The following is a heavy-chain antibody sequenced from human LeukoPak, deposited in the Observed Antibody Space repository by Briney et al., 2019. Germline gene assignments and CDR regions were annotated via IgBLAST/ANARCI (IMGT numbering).Heavy chain of an antibody. CDR2: MSGSGGSI. CDR1: GFIFSSYW. J-gene: IGHJ5*02. Sequence: GGSLRLSCAASGFIFSSYWMHWVRQAPGEGLVWVSAMSGSGGSIYYADSVKGRFTISRDNSKNTLYLQMNSLRAEDTAVYYCAKYTAVGVRWFDPWGQGTLVTVSS. D-gene: IGHD4-23*01. V-gene: IGHV3-23*01. CDR3: AKYTAVGVRWFDP.